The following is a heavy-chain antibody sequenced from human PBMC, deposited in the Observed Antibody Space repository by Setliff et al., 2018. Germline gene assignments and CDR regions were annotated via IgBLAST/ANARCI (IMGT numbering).Heavy chain of an antibody. V-gene: IGHV3-11*04. CDR1: GFTFSDYY. Sequence: LRLSCAASGFTFSDYYMSWIRQPPGKGLEWVSYISNSGSTIYYAASVKGRFTISRDNAKNSLYLQMNSLRAEDTAVYFCARGVQDNFWSGYYYYYGMDVWGQGTTVTVSS. CDR2: ISNSGSTI. D-gene: IGHD3-3*01. CDR3: ARGVQDNFWSGYYYYYGMDV. J-gene: IGHJ6*02.